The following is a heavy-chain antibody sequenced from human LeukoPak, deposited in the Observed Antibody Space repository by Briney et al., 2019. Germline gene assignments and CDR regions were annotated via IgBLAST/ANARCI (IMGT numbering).Heavy chain of an antibody. V-gene: IGHV1-46*01. D-gene: IGHD6-13*01. Sequence: ASVKVSCKASGYTFTSYYMHWVRQAPGQGLEWMGIINPSGGSTSYAQKFQGRVTMTRDTSTSTVYMELSSLRSEDTAVYYCASDKPSSFGYSSSWAFDYWGQGTLVTVSS. CDR2: INPSGGST. CDR3: ASDKPSSFGYSSSWAFDY. CDR1: GYTFTSYY. J-gene: IGHJ4*02.